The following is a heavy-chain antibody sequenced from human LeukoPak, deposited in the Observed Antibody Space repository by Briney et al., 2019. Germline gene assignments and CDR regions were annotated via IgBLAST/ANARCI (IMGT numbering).Heavy chain of an antibody. CDR1: GDSISSRSYY. D-gene: IGHD3-10*01. Sequence: PSETLSLTCTVSGDSISSRSYYWGWIRQPPGKGLEWIGSIYYSGSTYYNPSLKSRVTISVNTSKNQFSLKLSSVTAADTAVYYCARRNNYGSGNNWFDPWGQGTLVTVSS. CDR2: IYYSGST. CDR3: ARRNNYGSGNNWFDP. J-gene: IGHJ5*02. V-gene: IGHV4-39*07.